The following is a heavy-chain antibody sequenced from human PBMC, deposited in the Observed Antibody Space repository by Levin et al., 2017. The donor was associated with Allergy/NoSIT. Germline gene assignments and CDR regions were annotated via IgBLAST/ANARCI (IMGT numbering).Heavy chain of an antibody. CDR2: INPNSGGT. D-gene: IGHD3-10*01. Sequence: ASVKVSCEASGYTFTDYYMHWVRQAPGQGFEYMGWINPNSGGTNYAQKFRGRVTMTRDTSISTAYMELRRLISDDTAVYYCERVIRAARDYYGMDVWGQGTTVTVSS. CDR3: ERVIRAARDYYGMDV. V-gene: IGHV1-2*02. J-gene: IGHJ6*02. CDR1: GYTFTDYY.